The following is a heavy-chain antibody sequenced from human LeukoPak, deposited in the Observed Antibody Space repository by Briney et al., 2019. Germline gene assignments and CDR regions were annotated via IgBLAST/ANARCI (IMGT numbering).Heavy chain of an antibody. Sequence: GGSLRLSCAASGFTFSSYWMSRVRQAPGKGLEWVANIKQDGSEKYYVDSVKGRFTISRDNAKNSLYLQMNSLRAEDTAVYYCARATGYIAAAGADYYYYYMDVWGKGTTVTVSS. J-gene: IGHJ6*03. V-gene: IGHV3-7*01. CDR2: IKQDGSEK. CDR3: ARATGYIAAAGADYYYYYMDV. CDR1: GFTFSSYW. D-gene: IGHD6-13*01.